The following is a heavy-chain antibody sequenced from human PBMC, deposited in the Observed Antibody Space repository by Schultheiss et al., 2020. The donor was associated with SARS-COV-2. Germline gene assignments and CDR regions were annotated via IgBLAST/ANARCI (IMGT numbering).Heavy chain of an antibody. CDR1: GFTFSSYS. CDR3: AKGGRNYDFWSAFYYFDY. Sequence: GGSLRLSCAASGFTFSSYSMNWVRQAPGKGLEWVSAISGSGGSTYYADSVKGRFTISRDNSKNTLYLQMNSLRAEDTAVYFCAKGGRNYDFWSAFYYFDYWGQGTLVTVSS. D-gene: IGHD3-3*01. CDR2: ISGSGGST. V-gene: IGHV3-23*01. J-gene: IGHJ4*02.